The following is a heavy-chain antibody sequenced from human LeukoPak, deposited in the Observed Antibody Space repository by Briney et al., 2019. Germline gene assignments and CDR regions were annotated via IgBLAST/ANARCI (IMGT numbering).Heavy chain of an antibody. CDR3: AKDISIGGFADGYFYGMDA. CDR2: ISWNGAIM. CDR1: GFKFDDYG. Sequence: GGSLRLSCATSGFKFDDYGMHWVRQAPRKGLEWVSGISWNGAIMVYTDSVKGRFTISRDNAKNSLYLQMNSLRAEDTALYYCAKDISIGGFADGYFYGMDAWGQGTTVTVSS. V-gene: IGHV3-9*01. D-gene: IGHD4-23*01. J-gene: IGHJ6*02.